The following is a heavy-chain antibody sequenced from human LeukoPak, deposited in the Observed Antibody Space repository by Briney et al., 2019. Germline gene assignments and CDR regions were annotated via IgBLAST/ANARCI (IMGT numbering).Heavy chain of an antibody. V-gene: IGHV1-69*13. CDR1: GGTFNNFA. J-gene: IGHJ4*02. CDR2: IIPMSGTA. Sequence: PVKVCCKASGGTFNNFAISWVRQAPGQGLEWVGGIIPMSGTANYAQKFQGRVTITADESTSTAYMELSSLRSEDTAIYYCASPVKYYDTWSGYPPFDYWGQGTLVTVSS. CDR3: ASPVKYYDTWSGYPPFDY. D-gene: IGHD3-3*01.